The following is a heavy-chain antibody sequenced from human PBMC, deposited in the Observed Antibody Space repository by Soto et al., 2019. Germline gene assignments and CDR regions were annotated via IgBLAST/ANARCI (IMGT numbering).Heavy chain of an antibody. D-gene: IGHD3-10*02. CDR2: INAGNGNT. J-gene: IGHJ6*02. CDR3: ALYRSLVRGPRMSA. V-gene: IGHV1-3*01. CDR1: TFTSYA. Sequence: TFTSYAMHWVRQAPGQRLEWMGWINAGNGNTKYSQKFQGRVTITRDTSASTAYMELSSLRSEDTAVYYCALYRSLVRGPRMSAWGQGTTVPVSS.